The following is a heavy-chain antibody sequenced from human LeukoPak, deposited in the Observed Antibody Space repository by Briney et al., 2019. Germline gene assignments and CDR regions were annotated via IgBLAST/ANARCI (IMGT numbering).Heavy chain of an antibody. CDR2: IYYSGST. CDR1: GGSLSSYY. CDR3: ARGSGGYDDFDY. J-gene: IGHJ4*02. V-gene: IGHV4-59*01. D-gene: IGHD5-12*01. Sequence: SETLSLTCTVSGGSLSSYYWSWIRQPPGKGLEWIGYIYYSGSTNYNPSLKSRVTISVDTSKNQFSLKLSSVTAADTAVYYCARGSGGYDDFDYWGQGTLVTVSS.